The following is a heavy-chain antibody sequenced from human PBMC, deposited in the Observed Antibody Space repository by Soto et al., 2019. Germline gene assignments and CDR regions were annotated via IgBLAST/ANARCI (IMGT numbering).Heavy chain of an antibody. Sequence: QVQLVQSGAEVKKPGASVKVSCKASGYTYITYGVSWVRQAPGQGLDWLGRISTYNGNTRYAERLQARVTMTTDTTTNTAYMELRNLRSDDTAVYYCARGRTDYYDNSANYFLDYWGQGTLVTVSS. D-gene: IGHD3-22*01. CDR2: ISTYNGNT. CDR1: GYTYITYG. CDR3: ARGRTDYYDNSANYFLDY. V-gene: IGHV1-18*01. J-gene: IGHJ4*02.